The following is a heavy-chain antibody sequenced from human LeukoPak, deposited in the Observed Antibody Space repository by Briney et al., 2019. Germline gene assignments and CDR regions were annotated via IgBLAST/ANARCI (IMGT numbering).Heavy chain of an antibody. D-gene: IGHD2-15*01. CDR3: ARGGNRYCSGGSCYMFDY. CDR1: GFTFSSYA. V-gene: IGHV3-23*01. CDR2: ISGSGGST. Sequence: GGSLRLSCAASGFTFSSYAMSWVRQAPGKGLEWVSAISGSGGSTYYADSVKGRFTISRDNSKNTLYLQMNSLRAGDTAVYYCARGGNRYCSGGSCYMFDYWGQGTLVTVSS. J-gene: IGHJ4*02.